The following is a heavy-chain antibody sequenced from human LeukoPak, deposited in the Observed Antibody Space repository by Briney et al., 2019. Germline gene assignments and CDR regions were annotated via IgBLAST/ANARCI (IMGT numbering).Heavy chain of an antibody. D-gene: IGHD6-13*01. J-gene: IGHJ3*02. CDR2: ISWNSGSI. V-gene: IGHV3-9*01. CDR3: AKDAHSHIGSIATAGDNAFDI. CDR1: GFTFDDYA. Sequence: GGSLRLSCAASGFTFDDYAMHWVRQAPGKGLVWVSGISWNSGSIGYADSVKGRFTISRDNAKNSLYLQMNSLRAEDTALYYCAKDAHSHIGSIATAGDNAFDIWGQGTMVTVSS.